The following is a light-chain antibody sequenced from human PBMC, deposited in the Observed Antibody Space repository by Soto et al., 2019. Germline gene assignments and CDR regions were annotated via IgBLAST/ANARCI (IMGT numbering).Light chain of an antibody. Sequence: EIVLTQSPATLSLSPGERATLSCRASQSVSSYLAWYQQKPGQAPRLLIYDASNRATGIPARFSGSGSGTDFTLTIRSLEPEDVAVYYCQQRRNLPPWTFGQGTKVEIK. CDR1: QSVSSY. CDR3: QQRRNLPPWT. V-gene: IGKV3-11*01. J-gene: IGKJ1*01. CDR2: DAS.